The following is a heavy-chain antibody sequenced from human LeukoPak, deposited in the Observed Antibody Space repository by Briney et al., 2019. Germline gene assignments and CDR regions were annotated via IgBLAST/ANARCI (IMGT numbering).Heavy chain of an antibody. J-gene: IGHJ5*02. CDR2: ISGSGGST. CDR3: AKVGYSSSSGWFDP. V-gene: IGHV3-23*01. Sequence: GGSLRLSCAASGFTFSSYAMSWVRQAPGKGLEWVSAISGSGGSTYYADSVKGRFTISRDNSKNTLYLQMNSLRAEDTAVYYRAKVGYSSSSGWFDPWGQGTLVTVSS. D-gene: IGHD6-6*01. CDR1: GFTFSSYA.